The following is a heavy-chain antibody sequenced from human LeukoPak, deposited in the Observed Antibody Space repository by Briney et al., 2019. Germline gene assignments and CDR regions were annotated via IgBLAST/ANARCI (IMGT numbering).Heavy chain of an antibody. CDR2: ISGSGGST. J-gene: IGHJ4*02. D-gene: IGHD6-19*01. Sequence: GGSLRLSCAASGFTFSNYAMSWVRQAPGKGLEWVSAISGSGGSTYYADSVKGRFTISRDNAKNTLYLQMNSLRAEDTAVYYCASSGIAVAGTRYFDYWGQGTLVTVSS. V-gene: IGHV3-23*01. CDR1: GFTFSNYA. CDR3: ASSGIAVAGTRYFDY.